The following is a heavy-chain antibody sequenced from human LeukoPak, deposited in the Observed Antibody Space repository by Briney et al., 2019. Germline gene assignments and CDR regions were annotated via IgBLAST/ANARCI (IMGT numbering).Heavy chain of an antibody. V-gene: IGHV3-23*01. D-gene: IGHD6-19*01. CDR3: AKHSGTSGWYNDY. CDR1: GFTFNNYA. J-gene: IGHJ4*02. CDR2: ISGSGATT. Sequence: GGSLRLSCAAPGFTFNNYAMTWVRQAPGEGLEWVSGISGSGATTGYADSVKGRFTISRDNSKNTLYVKMNSLRAEDTAVYYCAKHSGTSGWYNDYWGQGTLVTVSS.